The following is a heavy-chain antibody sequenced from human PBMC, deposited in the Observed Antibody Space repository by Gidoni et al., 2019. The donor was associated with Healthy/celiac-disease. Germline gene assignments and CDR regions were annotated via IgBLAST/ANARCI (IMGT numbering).Heavy chain of an antibody. Sequence: QVQLVQSGAEVKKPGASVKVPCKASGYTSTSYAMHWVRQAPGQRLEWMGWINAGNGNTKYSQKFQGRVTITRDTSASTAYMELSSLRSEDTAVYYCAREPLEQQLVLGLWGQGTLVTVSS. J-gene: IGHJ4*02. V-gene: IGHV1-3*01. CDR1: GYTSTSYA. D-gene: IGHD6-13*01. CDR2: INAGNGNT. CDR3: AREPLEQQLVLGL.